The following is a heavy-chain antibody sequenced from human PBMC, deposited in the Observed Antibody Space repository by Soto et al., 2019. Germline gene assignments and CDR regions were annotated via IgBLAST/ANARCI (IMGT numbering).Heavy chain of an antibody. CDR1: GYTFIVYF. D-gene: IGHD5-18*01. J-gene: IGHJ4*02. CDR2: NNPKNGDT. V-gene: IGHV1-2*02. Sequence: ASVKVSCKASGYTFIVYFLHWFRQAPGQGPEWVGWNNPKNGDTKYAQNFQGRVTMTRDTSIDTVYMELSRLQSDDTTVYYCARGPSHGAFDYWGQGSLVTVSS. CDR3: ARGPSHGAFDY.